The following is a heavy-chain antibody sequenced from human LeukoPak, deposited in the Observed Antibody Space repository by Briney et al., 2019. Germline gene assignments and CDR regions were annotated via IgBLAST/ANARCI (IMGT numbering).Heavy chain of an antibody. D-gene: IGHD6-6*01. V-gene: IGHV5-51*01. CDR3: ARAKYSSSRGYYYYMDV. CDR2: IYPGDSDT. Sequence: GESLKISCKGSGYSFTSYWIGWVRQMPGKGLEWMGIIYPGDSDTRYSPSFQGQVTISADKSISTAYLQWSSLKASDTAMYYCARAKYSSSRGYYYYMDVWGKGTTVTVSS. CDR1: GYSFTSYW. J-gene: IGHJ6*03.